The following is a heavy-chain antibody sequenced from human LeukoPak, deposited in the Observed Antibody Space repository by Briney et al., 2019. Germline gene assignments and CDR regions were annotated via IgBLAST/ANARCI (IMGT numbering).Heavy chain of an antibody. V-gene: IGHV4-59*01. CDR2: IYYSGST. Sequence: PSETLSLTCTVSGGSISSYYWSWIRQPPGKGLEWIGYIYYSGSTNYNPSLKSRVTISVDTSKNQFSLKLSSVTAADTAVYYCARYLGELDAVDIWGQGTMVTVSS. J-gene: IGHJ3*02. CDR3: ARYLGELDAVDI. CDR1: GGSISSYY. D-gene: IGHD1-7*01.